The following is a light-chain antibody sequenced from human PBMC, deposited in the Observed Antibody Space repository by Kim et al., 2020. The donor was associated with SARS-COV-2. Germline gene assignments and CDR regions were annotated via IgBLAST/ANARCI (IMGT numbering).Light chain of an antibody. V-gene: IGLV1-51*01. CDR1: RSNIGNNF. CDR2: DNH. J-gene: IGLJ3*02. CDR3: GAWDSSLSAGM. Sequence: GQIVTISCSGNRSNIGNNFVSWYQQSPGTAPKLLIYDNHRRPSGIPDRFSGSKSGTSATLGITGLQTGDEADYYCGAWDSSLSAGMFGGGTQLTVL.